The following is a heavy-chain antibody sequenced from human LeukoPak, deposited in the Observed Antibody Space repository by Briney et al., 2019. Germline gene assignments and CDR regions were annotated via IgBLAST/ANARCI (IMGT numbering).Heavy chain of an antibody. D-gene: IGHD6-19*01. CDR3: TRHVRKRGIAVAGSPGWFDP. CDR2: IYHSGST. Sequence: SETLSLTCTVSGYSISSDYYWGWLQQPPGKGLEWIGSIYHSGSTNYNSSLKSRVTMSVDTSTNQFSLRLSSVTATDTAVYYCTRHVRKRGIAVAGSPGWFDPWGQGTLVTVSS. CDR1: GYSISSDYY. J-gene: IGHJ5*02. V-gene: IGHV4-38-2*02.